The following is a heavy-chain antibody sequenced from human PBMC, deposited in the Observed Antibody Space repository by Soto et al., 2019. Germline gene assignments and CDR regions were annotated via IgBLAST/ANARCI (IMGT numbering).Heavy chain of an antibody. V-gene: IGHV3-33*01. CDR2: IWYDESKK. Sequence: QMQLVESGGGVVQPGRSLRLSCAASGFTFNTHGMHWVRQAPGKGLEWVAVIWYDESKKYYEDSVTGRFTISRDNSRSALYLQMDSLRAEDTGVYYCARSSGLGIDFWGQGTLVTVSS. CDR3: ARSSGLGIDF. J-gene: IGHJ4*02. D-gene: IGHD6-19*01. CDR1: GFTFNTHG.